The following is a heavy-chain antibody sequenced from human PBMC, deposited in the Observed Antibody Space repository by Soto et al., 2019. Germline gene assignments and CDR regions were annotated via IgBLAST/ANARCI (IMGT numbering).Heavy chain of an antibody. CDR3: AREGATVVTPYYFAC. J-gene: IGHJ4*02. Sequence: QVQLVQSGAAVKKPGSSVKVSCKASGGTFSSYAISWLRQAPGQGLEWMGGIITIFGTANYAQKFQGRVTTTADESTITAYVELSSLTSKDTAVYYCAREGATVVTPYYFACWGQRTLVTVSS. D-gene: IGHD1-26*01. CDR1: GGTFSSYA. CDR2: IITIFGTA. V-gene: IGHV1-69*01.